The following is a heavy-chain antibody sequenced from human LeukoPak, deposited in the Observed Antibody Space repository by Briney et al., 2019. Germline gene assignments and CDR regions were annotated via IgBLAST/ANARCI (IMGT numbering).Heavy chain of an antibody. Sequence: PGGSLRLSCTVSGFTFNNYAMSWVRQTPGGGLEWVASIASRSASSRSGSIHYADSVKGRFTISRDTSQNRLFLQMTNVRVEDTAVYFCARDQGHDYEPLGSATQFYWGQGTVVAVAS. J-gene: IGHJ4*02. CDR1: GFTFNNYA. CDR3: ARDQGHDYEPLGSATQFY. V-gene: IGHV3-21*04. CDR2: IASRSASSRSGSI. D-gene: IGHD4/OR15-4a*01.